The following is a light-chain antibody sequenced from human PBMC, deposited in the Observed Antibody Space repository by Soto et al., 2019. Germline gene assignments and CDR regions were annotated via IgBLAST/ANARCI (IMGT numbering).Light chain of an antibody. V-gene: IGLV2-14*01. CDR1: SSDVGGYNY. Sequence: QSALTQPASVSGSPGQSITISCTGTSSDVGGYNYVSWYQQHPGKAPKLMIYEVSNRPSGVSNRFSGSKSGKTASLTISGLQAEDAADYYCSSYRSSSPLVFGGGTKVTVL. J-gene: IGLJ2*01. CDR3: SSYRSSSPLV. CDR2: EVS.